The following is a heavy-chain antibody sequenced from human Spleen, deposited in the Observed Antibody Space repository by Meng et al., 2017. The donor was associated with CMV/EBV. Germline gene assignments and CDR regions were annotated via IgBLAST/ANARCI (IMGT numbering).Heavy chain of an antibody. CDR2: IHDSGDT. J-gene: IGHJ5*02. Sequence: YGGSINSGGYYWTWIRQHPGKGLEWIGFIHDSGDTYYKPSLKSRVSISIDTSENQFSLKLRSVTAADTAIYYCARDASNRAGWFDHWGQGALVTVSS. CDR1: GGSINSGGYY. CDR3: ARDASNRAGWFDH. V-gene: IGHV4-31*02. D-gene: IGHD1-14*01.